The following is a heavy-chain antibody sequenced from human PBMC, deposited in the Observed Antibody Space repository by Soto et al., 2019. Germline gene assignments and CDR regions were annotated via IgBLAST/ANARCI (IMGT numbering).Heavy chain of an antibody. D-gene: IGHD1-26*01. CDR1: GYTFTSYG. Sequence: QVQLVQSGAEVKKPGASVKVSCKASGYTFTSYGISWVRQAPGQGLEWMGWISAYNGNTKNAQKLQGRVTMTTDTSPSTAHMELRSLRSDDTAVYYCARDLGAKIVDNWGQGTLVTVSS. V-gene: IGHV1-18*01. CDR2: ISAYNGNT. J-gene: IGHJ4*02. CDR3: ARDLGAKIVDN.